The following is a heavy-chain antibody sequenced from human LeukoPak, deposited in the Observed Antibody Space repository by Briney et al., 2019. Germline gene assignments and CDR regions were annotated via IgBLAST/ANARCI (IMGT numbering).Heavy chain of an antibody. CDR1: GGSISSYY. Sequence: SETLSLTCTVSGGSISSYYRSWIRQPPGKGLEWIGYIYYSGTTNYNPSLKSRVTISVDTSKNQFSLKLSSVTAADTAVYYCARLDLYSSSWNFDYWGQGTLVTVSS. J-gene: IGHJ4*02. V-gene: IGHV4-59*01. CDR3: ARLDLYSSSWNFDY. CDR2: IYYSGTT. D-gene: IGHD6-13*01.